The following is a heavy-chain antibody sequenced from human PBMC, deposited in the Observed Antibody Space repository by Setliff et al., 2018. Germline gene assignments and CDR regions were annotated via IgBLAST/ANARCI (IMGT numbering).Heavy chain of an antibody. J-gene: IGHJ4*02. CDR1: GGSISSSNW. CDR2: VYYSGTA. CDR3: ARGGTYRYFDY. Sequence: PSETLSLTCAVSGGSISSSNWWSWVRQPPGKGLEFIGYVYYSGTANYDPSLKSRVTMSVDTSKNQSSLKLSSVTAADTAVYYCARGGTYRYFDYWGQGALVTVSS. V-gene: IGHV4-4*02.